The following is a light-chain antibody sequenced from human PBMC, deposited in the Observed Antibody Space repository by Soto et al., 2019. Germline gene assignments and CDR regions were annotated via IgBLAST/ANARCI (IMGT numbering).Light chain of an antibody. J-gene: IGLJ2*01. CDR3: CSYAGDLAL. CDR2: DVS. CDR1: SSDVGGYDF. Sequence: QSALTQPRSVSGSPGQSVTISCTGTSSDVGGYDFVSWYQQRPGKAPKLMISDVSKRPSGVPDRFSGSKSRNTASLTISGLQAEDEADYYCCSYAGDLALFGGGTKVTVL. V-gene: IGLV2-11*01.